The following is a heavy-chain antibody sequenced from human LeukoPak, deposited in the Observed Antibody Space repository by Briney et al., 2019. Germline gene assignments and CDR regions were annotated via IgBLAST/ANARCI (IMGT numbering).Heavy chain of an antibody. V-gene: IGHV4-31*03. J-gene: IGHJ5*02. Sequence: SETLSLTCTVSSGSISSGGFFWSWIRQHLGKGLEWVGYIHSSGISNSNPSLRSRVTLSVDTSKNQFSLKLTSVTAADTAVYYRARDALDTTVRGTMPGGFDPWGQGTLVTVSS. CDR1: SGSISSGGFF. CDR3: ARDALDTTVRGTMPGGFDP. CDR2: IHSSGIS. D-gene: IGHD3-10*01.